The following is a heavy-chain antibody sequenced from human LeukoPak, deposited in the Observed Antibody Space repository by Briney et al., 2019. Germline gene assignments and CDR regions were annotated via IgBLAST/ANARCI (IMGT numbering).Heavy chain of an antibody. Sequence: PGGSLRLSCAASGFTFSSYGMSWVRQAPGKGLEWVSSISGSGGSTHYPDSVKGRFTISRDNSKNTLYLQMNSLRAEDTAVYYCAKGQGSGWYLIDYWGQGTLVTVSS. V-gene: IGHV3-23*01. CDR3: AKGQGSGWYLIDY. D-gene: IGHD6-19*01. CDR2: ISGSGGST. CDR1: GFTFSSYG. J-gene: IGHJ4*02.